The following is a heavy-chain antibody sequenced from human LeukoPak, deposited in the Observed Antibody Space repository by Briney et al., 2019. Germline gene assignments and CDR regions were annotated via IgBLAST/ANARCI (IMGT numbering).Heavy chain of an antibody. CDR3: AVAYGSYDWEEGFDY. Sequence: PGGSLRLSCAASGFTFSRYALHWVRQAPGKGLEYVSSISTNGGSTYYANSVKGRFTISRDNSKNTLFLQLSSLRAEDMAVYYCAVAYGSYDWEEGFDYWGQGTLVTVSS. CDR1: GFTFSRYA. CDR2: ISTNGGST. J-gene: IGHJ4*02. D-gene: IGHD5-12*01. V-gene: IGHV3-64*01.